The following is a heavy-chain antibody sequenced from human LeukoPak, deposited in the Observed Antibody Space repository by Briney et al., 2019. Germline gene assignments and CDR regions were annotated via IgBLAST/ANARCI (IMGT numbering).Heavy chain of an antibody. CDR3: AGRYGDY. CDR2: INSDGSTT. J-gene: IGHJ4*02. Sequence: GGSLRLSCAASGFTFSSLWMHWVREAPGKGLVWVSRINSDGSTTSYADSVKGRFTISRDNAKNTLYLQMNSLRVEDTAVYYCAGRYGDYWGQGTLVTLSS. D-gene: IGHD1-1*01. CDR1: GFTFSSLW. V-gene: IGHV3-74*01.